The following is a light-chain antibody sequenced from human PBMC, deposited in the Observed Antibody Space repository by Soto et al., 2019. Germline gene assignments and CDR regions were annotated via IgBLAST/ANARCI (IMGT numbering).Light chain of an antibody. J-gene: IGLJ3*02. V-gene: IGLV2-18*02. Sequence: QPVLTQPPSVSGSPGQSVTISCTGSSIDVGSYKRVSWYQQPPGTAPKLIIYEVTNRPSGVPDRFSGSKSGNTASLTISGLQAEDEAYYYCSSFTTSSTWVFGGGTKVTVL. CDR3: SSFTTSSTWV. CDR1: SIDVGSYKR. CDR2: EVT.